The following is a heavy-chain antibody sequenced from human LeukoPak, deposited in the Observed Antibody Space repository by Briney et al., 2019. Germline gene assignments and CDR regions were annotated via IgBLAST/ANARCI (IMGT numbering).Heavy chain of an antibody. Sequence: GGSLRLSCAASGFTFSSYSMNWVRQAPGKGLEWVSYISSGTSTIYYADSVKGRFTISRDNARNSLHLQMNSLRAEDTAVYYCARGGSVAAADYWYFDLWGRGTLVTVSS. V-gene: IGHV3-48*04. D-gene: IGHD6-13*01. J-gene: IGHJ2*01. CDR1: GFTFSSYS. CDR2: ISSGTSTI. CDR3: ARGGSVAAADYWYFDL.